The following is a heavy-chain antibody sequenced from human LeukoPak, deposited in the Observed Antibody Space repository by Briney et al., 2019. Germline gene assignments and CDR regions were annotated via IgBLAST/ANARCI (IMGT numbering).Heavy chain of an antibody. CDR3: ARQISAGFYFDY. J-gene: IGHJ4*02. Sequence: GESLRISCKGSGYRFTIYWISWVRQMPGKDLEWMGRIDPSDSYTNYSPSFQGHVTISADKSISTAYLQWSSLKASDTAIYYCARQISAGFYFDYWGQGTLVTVSS. CDR1: GYRFTIYW. V-gene: IGHV5-10-1*01. CDR2: IDPSDSYT. D-gene: IGHD6-13*01.